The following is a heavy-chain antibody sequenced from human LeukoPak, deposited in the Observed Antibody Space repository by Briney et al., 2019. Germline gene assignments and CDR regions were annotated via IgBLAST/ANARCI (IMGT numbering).Heavy chain of an antibody. CDR3: ASDWRMVRELIKGVIEY. Sequence: GGSLRLSCAASGFAFNTYDMHWVRQAPGKGLEWVADVSSDGTNKYYGDSVKGRFTISRDNSKTTLYLQMNSLRVEDTAVYYCASDWRMVRELIKGVIEYWGQGTLVTVSS. CDR1: GFAFNTYD. CDR2: VSSDGTNK. J-gene: IGHJ4*02. D-gene: IGHD3-10*01. V-gene: IGHV3-30-3*01.